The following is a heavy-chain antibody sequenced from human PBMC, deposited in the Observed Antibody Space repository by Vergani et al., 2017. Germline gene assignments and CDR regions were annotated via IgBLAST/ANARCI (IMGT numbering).Heavy chain of an antibody. CDR1: GFTFSGSA. D-gene: IGHD3-10*01. CDR3: ARGGPSNNYYGSGSYYGT. V-gene: IGHV3-73*02. J-gene: IGHJ4*02. CDR2: IRSKAHSYAT. Sequence: EVQLVESGGGLVQPGGSLKLSCVASGFTFSGSAMHWVRQASGKGLEWVGRIRSKAHSYATTYAASVNGRFTISRDNAKNSLYLQMNSLRAEDTAVYYCARGGPSNNYYGSGSYYGTWGQGTLVTVSS.